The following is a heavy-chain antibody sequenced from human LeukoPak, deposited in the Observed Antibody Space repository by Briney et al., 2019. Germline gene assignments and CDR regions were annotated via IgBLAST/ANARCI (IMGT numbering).Heavy chain of an antibody. CDR1: GFTFDDYT. D-gene: IGHD6-6*01. Sequence: GGSLRLSCAASGFTFDDYTMHWVRQAPGKGLEWVSLIGWDGGSTYYADSVKGRFTISRDNSKNSLYLQMNSLRTEDTALYYCAKPYSSSDAFDIWGQGTMVTVSS. J-gene: IGHJ3*02. CDR3: AKPYSSSDAFDI. CDR2: IGWDGGST. V-gene: IGHV3-43*01.